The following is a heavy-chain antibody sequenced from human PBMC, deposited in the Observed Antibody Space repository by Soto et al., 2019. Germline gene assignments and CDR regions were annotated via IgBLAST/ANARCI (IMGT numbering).Heavy chain of an antibody. CDR2: IKTKTDGGTT. V-gene: IGHV3-15*01. CDR1: GFTFSNAW. CDR3: TTDRIAAAGLTSYYYDYGMDV. D-gene: IGHD6-13*01. J-gene: IGHJ6*02. Sequence: VGSLRLSCAASGFTFSNAWMSWVRQAPGKGLEWVGRIKTKTDGGTTDYAAPVKGRFTISRDDSKNTLYLQMNSLKTEDTAVYYCTTDRIAAAGLTSYYYDYGMDVWGQGTTVTVSS.